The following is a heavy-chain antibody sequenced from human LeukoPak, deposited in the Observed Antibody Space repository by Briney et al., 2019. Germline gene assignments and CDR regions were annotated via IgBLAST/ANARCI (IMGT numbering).Heavy chain of an antibody. CDR3: AREGDYGDYFDY. J-gene: IGHJ4*02. Sequence: GGSLRLSCAASGFSFSSYGMHWVRQAPGKGLEWVAVIWSDGRNKFYADSVKGRFTVSRDNSKNTLFLQMSSLRADDTALYYCAREGDYGDYFDYWGQGTLVTVSS. D-gene: IGHD4-17*01. V-gene: IGHV3-33*01. CDR2: IWSDGRNK. CDR1: GFSFSSYG.